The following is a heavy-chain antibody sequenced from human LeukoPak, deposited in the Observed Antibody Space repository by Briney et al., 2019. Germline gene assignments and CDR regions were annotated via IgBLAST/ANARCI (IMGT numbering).Heavy chain of an antibody. CDR3: ARARIGYYYDSSGYLGPLY. D-gene: IGHD3-22*01. CDR1: GYTFTRYS. J-gene: IGHJ4*02. CDR2: INPSGAST. Sequence: GASVKDSCKASGYTFTRYSMHWVRQAPGQGLEWLGIINPSGASTSYAQKFQGRVTITTDESTSTAYMELSSLRSEDTAVYYCARARIGYYYDSSGYLGPLYWGQGTLVTVSS. V-gene: IGHV1-46*01.